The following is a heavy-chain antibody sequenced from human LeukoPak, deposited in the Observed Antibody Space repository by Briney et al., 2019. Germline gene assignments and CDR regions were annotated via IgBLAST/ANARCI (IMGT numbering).Heavy chain of an antibody. V-gene: IGHV3-48*04. CDR3: ASGIAAEDSVAIDF. CDR1: GFTVSSYS. CDR2: ISSSSSTI. J-gene: IGHJ4*02. D-gene: IGHD6-13*01. Sequence: GGSLRLSCAASGFTVSSYSMNWVRQAPGKGLEWVSYISSSSSTIYYADSVKGRFTISRDNAKNTLYLQMNSLRADDTSIYYCASGIAAEDSVAIDFWGQGTLVTVSS.